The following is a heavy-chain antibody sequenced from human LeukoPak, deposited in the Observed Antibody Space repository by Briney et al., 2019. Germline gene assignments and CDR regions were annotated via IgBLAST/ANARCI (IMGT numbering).Heavy chain of an antibody. J-gene: IGHJ4*02. CDR3: ARDLSPVVRASPMGY. D-gene: IGHD3-10*01. CDR2: ISNSGDST. Sequence: GGSLRLSCAASGFTFSSYAMSWVRQPPGKGLEWVSVISNSGDSTYYANSVKGRFTISRDNSKNTLYLQMNSLRAEDTAVYYCARDLSPVVRASPMGYWGQGTPVTVSS. V-gene: IGHV3-23*01. CDR1: GFTFSSYA.